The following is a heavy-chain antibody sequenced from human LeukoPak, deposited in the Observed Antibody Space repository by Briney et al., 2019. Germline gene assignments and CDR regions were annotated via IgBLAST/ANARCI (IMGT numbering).Heavy chain of an antibody. CDR2: ISSGGTT. CDR1: GFTVSTNY. D-gene: IGHD2-15*01. J-gene: IGHJ3*02. V-gene: IGHV3-53*01. CDR3: AKWCDSYGRTPGGIDI. Sequence: PGGSLPLSCAASGFTVSTNYMTWVRQAPGEGLEGVSIISSGGTTYYADSVKGRFTISRDISKNTLDIQMNNLKADDTAVYYCAKWCDSYGRTPGGIDIWGRGTMVTVSS.